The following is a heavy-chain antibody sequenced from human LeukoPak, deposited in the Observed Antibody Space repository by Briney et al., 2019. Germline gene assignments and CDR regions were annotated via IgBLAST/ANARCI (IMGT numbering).Heavy chain of an antibody. CDR2: IRSKTYGGTP. Sequence: GRSLRLSCTASGFSFGDYAMSWVRQAPGKGLEWVGFIRSKTYGGTPEYAASVEGRFTISRDDSKRIAYLQMNSLKTEDTAVYYCTRARGYSYGYIDYWGQGTLATVSS. V-gene: IGHV3-49*04. CDR3: TRARGYSYGYIDY. D-gene: IGHD5-18*01. J-gene: IGHJ4*02. CDR1: GFSFGDYA.